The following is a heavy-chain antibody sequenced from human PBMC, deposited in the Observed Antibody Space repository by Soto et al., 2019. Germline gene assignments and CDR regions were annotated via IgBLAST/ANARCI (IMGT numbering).Heavy chain of an antibody. CDR3: ARAYSSSSVFGY. V-gene: IGHV4-34*01. J-gene: IGHJ4*02. D-gene: IGHD6-6*01. CDR2: INHSGST. CDR1: GGSFSGYY. Sequence: QVQLQQWGAGLLKPSETLSLTCAVYGGSFSGYYWSWIRQPPGKGLEWIGEINHSGSTNYNPALKSRVTISVDTSKNPFSLKLSAVTAADTAVYYCARAYSSSSVFGYWGQGTLVTVSS.